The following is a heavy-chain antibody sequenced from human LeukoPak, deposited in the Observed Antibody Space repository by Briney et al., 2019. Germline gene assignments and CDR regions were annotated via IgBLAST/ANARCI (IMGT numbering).Heavy chain of an antibody. CDR1: GCTFSSYA. Sequence: GASVKVSCRASGCTFSSYAISWVRQAPGQGLEWMGGIIPIFGTANYAQKFQGRVTITADESTSTAYMELSSLRSEDTAVYYCATSIFGVVPDAFDIWGQGTMVTVSS. V-gene: IGHV1-69*13. J-gene: IGHJ3*02. CDR2: IIPIFGTA. CDR3: ATSIFGVVPDAFDI. D-gene: IGHD3-3*01.